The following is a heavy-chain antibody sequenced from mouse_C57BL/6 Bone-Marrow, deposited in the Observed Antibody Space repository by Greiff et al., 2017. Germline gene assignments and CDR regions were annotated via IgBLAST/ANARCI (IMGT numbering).Heavy chain of an antibody. CDR2: ISDGGSYT. V-gene: IGHV5-4*03. CDR3: ARVYYDYEFYAMDY. CDR1: GFTFSSYA. D-gene: IGHD2-4*01. J-gene: IGHJ4*01. Sequence: VMLVESGGGLVKPGGSLKLSCAASGFTFSSYAMSWVRQTPEKRLEWVATISDGGSYTYYPDNVKGRFTISRDNAKNNLYLQMSHLKSEDTAMYYCARVYYDYEFYAMDYWGQGTSVTVSS.